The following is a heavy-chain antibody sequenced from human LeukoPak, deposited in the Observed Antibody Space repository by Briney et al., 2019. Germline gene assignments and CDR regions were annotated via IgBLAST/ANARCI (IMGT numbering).Heavy chain of an antibody. V-gene: IGHV4-34*01. Sequence: KPSETLSLTCAVYGGSFSGYYWSWIRQPPGKGLEWIGEINHSGSTNYNPSLKSRVTISVDTSTNQFSLKLSSVTAADTAVYYSAIPSGYSYGPYFQHWGQGTLVTVSS. CDR3: AIPSGYSYGPYFQH. CDR1: GGSFSGYY. D-gene: IGHD5-18*01. J-gene: IGHJ1*01. CDR2: INHSGST.